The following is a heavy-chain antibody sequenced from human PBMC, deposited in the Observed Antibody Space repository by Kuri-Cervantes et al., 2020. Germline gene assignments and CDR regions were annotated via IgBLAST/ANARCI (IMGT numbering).Heavy chain of an antibody. J-gene: IGHJ6*02. Sequence: GESLKISCAASGFTFSSYAMHWVRQAPGKGLEWVAVISYDGSNKYYADSVKGRLTISRDNSKNTLYLQMNSLRAEDTAVYYCARPKYCSGGSCLLKPSPYYYYGMDVWGQGTTVTVSS. CDR1: GFTFSSYA. CDR3: ARPKYCSGGSCLLKPSPYYYYGMDV. V-gene: IGHV3-30-3*01. CDR2: ISYDGSNK. D-gene: IGHD2-15*01.